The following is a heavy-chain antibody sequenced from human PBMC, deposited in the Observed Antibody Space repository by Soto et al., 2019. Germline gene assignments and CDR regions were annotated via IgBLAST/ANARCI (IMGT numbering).Heavy chain of an antibody. D-gene: IGHD2-15*01. CDR3: ANWWPLDY. CDR2: INHSGST. CDR1: GGSFSGNY. Sequence: QVQLQQWGAGLLKPSETLSLTCAVYGGSFSGNYWSWIRQPPGKGLEWIGEINHSGSTNYNPSLKSRGPVSIDTSKNQFPLKLSSVAAADTAVYYCANWWPLDYWGQGTLVTVSS. V-gene: IGHV4-34*01. J-gene: IGHJ4*02.